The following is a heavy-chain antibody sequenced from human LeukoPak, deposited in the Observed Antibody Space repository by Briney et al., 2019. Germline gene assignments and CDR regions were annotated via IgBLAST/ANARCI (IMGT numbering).Heavy chain of an antibody. CDR3: TSTRPGKLYGMDV. CDR2: IRSKANSYAT. J-gene: IGHJ6*02. Sequence: QTGGSLRLSCAASGFTFSGSAMHWVRQASGKGLEWVGRIRSKANSYATAYAASVKGRFTISRDDSKNTAYLQMNSPKTEDTAVYYCTSTRPGKLYGMDVWGQGTTVTVSS. D-gene: IGHD5-24*01. V-gene: IGHV3-73*01. CDR1: GFTFSGSA.